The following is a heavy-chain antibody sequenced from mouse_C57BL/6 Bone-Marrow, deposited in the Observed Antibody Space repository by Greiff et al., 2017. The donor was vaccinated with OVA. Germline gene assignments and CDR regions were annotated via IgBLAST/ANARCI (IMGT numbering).Heavy chain of an antibody. CDR3: ARYRITGTSWYFDV. CDR1: GYTFTSYW. Sequence: VQLQQSGAELVKPGASVKLSCKASGYTFTSYWMHWVKQRPGQGLEWIGMIHPNSGSTNYNEKFKSKATLTVDKSSSTAYMQLSSLTSEDSAVYYCARYRITGTSWYFDVWGTGTTVTVSS. J-gene: IGHJ1*03. CDR2: IHPNSGST. D-gene: IGHD4-1*01. V-gene: IGHV1-64*01.